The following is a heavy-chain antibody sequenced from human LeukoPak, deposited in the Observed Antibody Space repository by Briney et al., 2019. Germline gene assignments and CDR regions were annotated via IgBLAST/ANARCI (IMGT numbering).Heavy chain of an antibody. CDR3: ARAYCGGDCYFGSYWYFDL. J-gene: IGHJ2*01. CDR2: IYTSGST. CDR1: GGSISSYY. V-gene: IGHV4-4*07. Sequence: SETLSLTCTVSGGSISSYYWSWIRQPAGKGLEWIGRIYTSGSTNYNPSLKSRVTMSVDTSKNQFSLKLSSVTAADTAVYYCARAYCGGDCYFGSYWYFDLWGRGTLVTVSS. D-gene: IGHD2-21*02.